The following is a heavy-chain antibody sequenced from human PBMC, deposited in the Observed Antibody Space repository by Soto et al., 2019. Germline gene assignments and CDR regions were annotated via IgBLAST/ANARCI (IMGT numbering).Heavy chain of an antibody. CDR2: IFRGGST. Sequence: PGGSLRLSCAASDFSVSSNYMSWVRQAPGKGLEWVAVIFRGGSTYYADSVQGRFAISRDSSENTLFLQMNCLRVEDTAVYYCATDHTHYYYYNGMDVWGPGTTVTVSS. J-gene: IGHJ6*02. D-gene: IGHD3-10*01. V-gene: IGHV3-53*01. CDR3: ATDHTHYYYYNGMDV. CDR1: DFSVSSNY.